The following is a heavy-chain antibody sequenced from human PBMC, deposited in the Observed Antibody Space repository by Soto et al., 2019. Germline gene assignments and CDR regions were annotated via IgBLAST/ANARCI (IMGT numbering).Heavy chain of an antibody. CDR3: ARHAGIAASGYYYMGV. V-gene: IGHV6-1*01. CDR1: GDSVSSNSAA. CDR2: TYYRSKWYN. J-gene: IGHJ6*03. D-gene: IGHD6-13*01. Sequence: SQTLSLTCAISGDSVSSNSAAWNWIRQSPSRGLEWLGRTYYRSKWYNDYAVSVKSRITINLDTSKNQFSLKLSSVTAADTAVYYCARHAGIAASGYYYMGVWGKGTTVTVSS.